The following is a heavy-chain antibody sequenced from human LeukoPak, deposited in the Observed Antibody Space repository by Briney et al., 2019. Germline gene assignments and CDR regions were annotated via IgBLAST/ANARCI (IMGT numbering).Heavy chain of an antibody. CDR1: GFTFRIYS. CDR3: ARSPHHMDV. V-gene: IGHV3-48*01. Sequence: GGSLRLSCAASGFTFRIYSMNWVRQAPGKGLEWGSYISSSSSTIYYADSVKGRFTISRDNAKNSLYLQMNSLRAEDTAVYYCARSPHHMDVWGKGTTVTVSS. J-gene: IGHJ6*03. CDR2: ISSSSSTI.